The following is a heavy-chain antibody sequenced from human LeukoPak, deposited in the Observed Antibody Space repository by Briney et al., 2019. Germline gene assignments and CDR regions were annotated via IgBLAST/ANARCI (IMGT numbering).Heavy chain of an antibody. J-gene: IGHJ4*02. CDR3: AREENYDSSGTRLYYFDY. Sequence: PSETLSLTCSVSGGSISSYYWSWIRQPPGRGLEWIGYIYYSGRTSYNPSLKSRVTISVDTSKNQFSLKLSSVTAADTAVYYCAREENYDSSGTRLYYFDYWGQGTLVTVSS. V-gene: IGHV4-59*01. D-gene: IGHD3-22*01. CDR1: GGSISSYY. CDR2: IYYSGRT.